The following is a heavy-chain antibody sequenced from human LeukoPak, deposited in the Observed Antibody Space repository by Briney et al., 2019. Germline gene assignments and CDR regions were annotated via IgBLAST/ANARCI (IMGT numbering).Heavy chain of an antibody. CDR2: FDPEDGET. CDR1: GYTLTDYY. CDR3: ATMVGALYVRYFDY. V-gene: IGHV1-24*01. J-gene: IGHJ4*02. D-gene: IGHD1-26*01. Sequence: ASVKVSCKASGYTLTDYYIHWVRQAPGQGLEWMGGFDPEDGETIYAQKFQGRVTMTEDTSTDTAYMELSSLRSEDTAAYYCATMVGALYVRYFDYWGQGTLVTVSS.